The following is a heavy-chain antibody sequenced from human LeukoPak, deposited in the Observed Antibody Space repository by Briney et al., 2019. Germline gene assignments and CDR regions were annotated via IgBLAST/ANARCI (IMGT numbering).Heavy chain of an antibody. CDR2: ISSGGST. Sequence: GGSLRLSCAASGFTVSSDYMGWVRQAPEKGLEWVSLISSGGSTYYADSLKGRFTISRDNSKNTLYLQMNSLRAEDTAVYYCAKDPAGYTGGGYYFDYWGQGTLVTVSS. D-gene: IGHD5-18*01. V-gene: IGHV3-66*01. J-gene: IGHJ4*02. CDR3: AKDPAGYTGGGYYFDY. CDR1: GFTVSSDY.